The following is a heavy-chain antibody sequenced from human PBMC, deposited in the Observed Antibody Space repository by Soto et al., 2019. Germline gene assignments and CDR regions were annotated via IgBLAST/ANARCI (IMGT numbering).Heavy chain of an antibody. V-gene: IGHV3-30*03. CDR2: ISYDGSNK. CDR1: GFTFSSYG. Sequence: GGSLRLSCAASGFTFSSYGMHWVRQAPGKGLEWVAVISYDGSNKYYADSVKGRFTISRDNSKNTLYLQMNSLRAEDTAVYYCARGGTGAVYYYYYYYMDVWGKGTTVTVSS. CDR3: ARGGTGAVYYYYYYYMDV. D-gene: IGHD7-27*01. J-gene: IGHJ6*03.